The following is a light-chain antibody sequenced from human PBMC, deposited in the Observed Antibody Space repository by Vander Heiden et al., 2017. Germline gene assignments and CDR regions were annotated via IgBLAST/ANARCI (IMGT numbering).Light chain of an antibody. J-gene: IGKJ1*01. CDR2: GAS. V-gene: IGKV3-20*01. Sequence: ESVLTQSPGTLSLSPGERATLSCRASQSVSSSYLAWYQQKPGQAPRLLIYGASSRATGIPDRFSGSGSGTDFTLTISRLEPEDFAVYYCQQYGSSTWTFGPGTKVEIK. CDR1: QSVSSSY. CDR3: QQYGSSTWT.